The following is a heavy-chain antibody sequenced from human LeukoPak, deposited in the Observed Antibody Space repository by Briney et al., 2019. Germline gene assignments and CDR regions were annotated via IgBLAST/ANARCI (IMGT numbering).Heavy chain of an antibody. Sequence: PGRSLRLSCAASAFTFSSYGMHWVRQAPGKGLEWVAVISYDGSDTYYADSVKGRFTISRDNSKNTLYLQMNSLRAEDTAVYYCARAPWYSSLCYGKYWGQGTLVTVSS. CDR2: ISYDGSDT. D-gene: IGHD6-13*01. V-gene: IGHV3-30-3*01. J-gene: IGHJ4*02. CDR1: AFTFSSYG. CDR3: ARAPWYSSLCYGKY.